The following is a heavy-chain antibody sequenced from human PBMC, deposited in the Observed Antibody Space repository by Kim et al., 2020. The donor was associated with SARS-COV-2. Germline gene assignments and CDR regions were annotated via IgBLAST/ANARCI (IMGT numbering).Heavy chain of an antibody. J-gene: IGHJ4*02. D-gene: IGHD1-26*01. Sequence: GGSLRLSCAASGFTFSSYAMHWVRQAPGKGLEWVAVISYDGSNKYYADSVKGRFTISRDNSKNTLYLQMNSLRAEDTAVYYCARASGEDYFDYWGQGTLVTVSS. V-gene: IGHV3-30*04. CDR3: ARASGEDYFDY. CDR2: ISYDGSNK. CDR1: GFTFSSYA.